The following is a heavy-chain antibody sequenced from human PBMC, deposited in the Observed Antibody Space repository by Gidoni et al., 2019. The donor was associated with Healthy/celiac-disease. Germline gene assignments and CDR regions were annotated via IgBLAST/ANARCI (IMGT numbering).Heavy chain of an antibody. CDR3: AREGYMVGVDY. V-gene: IGHV3-33*01. D-gene: IGHD6-13*01. CDR2: IWYDGSNK. CDR1: GFTFSSYG. J-gene: IGHJ4*02. Sequence: CPASGFTFSSYGMHWVRQAPGKGLEWVAVIWYDGSNKYYADSVKGRFTISRDNSKNTLYLQMNSLRAEDTAVYYCAREGYMVGVDYWGQGTLVTVSS.